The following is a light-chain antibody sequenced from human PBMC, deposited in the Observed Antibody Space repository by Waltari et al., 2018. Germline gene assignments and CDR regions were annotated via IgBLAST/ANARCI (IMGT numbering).Light chain of an antibody. J-gene: IGKJ4*01. V-gene: IGKV1-39*01. Sequence: DIQVTQSPSSLSASVGDSVTITCRASPSITTHLNWYQQKPGKAPKLLIFAASSLPSGVPSRFSGSGSGTDFTLTISSLQPEDFATYHCQHSYTTPFTFGGGTKVEIK. CDR3: QHSYTTPFT. CDR1: PSITTH. CDR2: AAS.